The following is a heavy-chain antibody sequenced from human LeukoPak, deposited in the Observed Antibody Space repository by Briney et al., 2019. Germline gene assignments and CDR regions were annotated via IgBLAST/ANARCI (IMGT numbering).Heavy chain of an antibody. CDR2: ISTSSGTI. D-gene: IGHD7-27*01. CDR3: ARDRDWGFDY. V-gene: IGHV3-48*02. J-gene: IGHJ4*02. Sequence: GGSLRLSCAASGFSFSDYSMNWVRLAPGKGLEWVSYISTSSGTIYYADSVKGRFTISRDDAKSTLYLQMNSLRDEDTAVYYCARDRDWGFDYWGQGTLVTVSS. CDR1: GFSFSDYS.